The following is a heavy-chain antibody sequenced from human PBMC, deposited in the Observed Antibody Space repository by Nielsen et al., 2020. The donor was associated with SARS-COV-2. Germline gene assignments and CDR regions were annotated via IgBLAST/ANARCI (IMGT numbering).Heavy chain of an antibody. Sequence: GESLKISCAASGFTLSSQWMGWVRQAPGKGLEWVADIKQDGSEKVYVDSVKGRFTISRDNAKNSLYLQMNSLRDEDTAVYYCARVVADFGVVTYYYMDVWGKGTTVTVSS. J-gene: IGHJ6*03. V-gene: IGHV3-7*03. D-gene: IGHD3-3*01. CDR2: IKQDGSEK. CDR1: GFTLSSQW. CDR3: ARVVADFGVVTYYYMDV.